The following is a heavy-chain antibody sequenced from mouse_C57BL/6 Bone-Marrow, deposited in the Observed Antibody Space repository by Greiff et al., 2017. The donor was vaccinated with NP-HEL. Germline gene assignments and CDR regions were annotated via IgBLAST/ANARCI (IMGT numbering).Heavy chain of an antibody. CDR3: AREGGYYYGSSPYYYAMDY. CDR2: INPSSGYT. D-gene: IGHD1-1*01. J-gene: IGHJ4*01. CDR1: GYTFTSYW. V-gene: IGHV1-7*01. Sequence: VQLVESGAELAKPGASVKLSCKASGYTFTSYWMHWVKQRPGQGLEWIGYINPSSGYTKYNQKFKDKATLTADKSSSTAYMQLSSLTYEDSAVYYCAREGGYYYGSSPYYYAMDYWGQGTSVTVSS.